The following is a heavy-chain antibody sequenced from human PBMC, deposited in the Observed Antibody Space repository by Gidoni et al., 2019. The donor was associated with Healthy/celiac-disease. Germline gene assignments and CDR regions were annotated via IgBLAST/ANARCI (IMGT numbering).Heavy chain of an antibody. CDR3: ARATDYDFWSGYGMDV. CDR2: INSDVSST. CDR1: EFTFSSYW. J-gene: IGHJ6*02. V-gene: IGHV3-74*01. D-gene: IGHD3-3*01. Sequence: EGQLLESGGGLVQPGGSLRPACAASEFTFSSYWMHWVRQAPGKGQVWVSRINSDVSSTSYADSVNGRFTISRDNAKNTLYLQMNSLRAEDTAVYDCARATDYDFWSGYGMDVWGQGTTVTVSS.